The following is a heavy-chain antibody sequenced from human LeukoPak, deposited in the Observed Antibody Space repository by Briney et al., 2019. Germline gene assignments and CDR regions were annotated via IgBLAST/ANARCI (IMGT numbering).Heavy chain of an antibody. V-gene: IGHV3-33*01. D-gene: IGHD2-8*01. J-gene: IGHJ3*02. CDR2: IRYDGSNK. CDR3: VMASLDAFDI. CDR1: GFTFSSYG. Sequence: GGSLRLSCAASGFTFSSYGMHWVRQAPGKGLEWVAVIRYDGSNKYYADSVKDRFTISRDNSKNTLYLQMNSLRAEDTAVYYCVMASLDAFDIWGQGTMVTVSS.